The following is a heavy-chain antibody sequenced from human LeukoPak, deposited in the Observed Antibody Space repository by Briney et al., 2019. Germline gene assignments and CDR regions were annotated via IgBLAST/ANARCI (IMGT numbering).Heavy chain of an antibody. D-gene: IGHD4-17*01. CDR3: ARWCGDYVRLDY. CDR1: GYTFTSYD. Sequence: ASVKVSCKASGYTFTSYDISWVRQATGQGLEWMGWMNPNSGNTGYAQKFQGRVTMTRNTSISTAYMELSSLRSEDTAVYYCARWCGDYVRLDYWGQGTLVTVSS. J-gene: IGHJ4*02. V-gene: IGHV1-8*01. CDR2: MNPNSGNT.